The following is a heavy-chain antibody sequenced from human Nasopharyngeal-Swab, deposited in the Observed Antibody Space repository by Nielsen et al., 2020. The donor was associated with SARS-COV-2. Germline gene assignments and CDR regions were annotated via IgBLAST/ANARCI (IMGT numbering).Heavy chain of an antibody. CDR2: TEIGGTT. J-gene: IGHJ1*01. V-gene: IGHV3-53*01. Sequence: GESLKISCAVSGLTVSSTYMSWVRQAPGKGLEWVSATEIGGTTHYADSVKGRFSISRDSSTNTLYLQMNNVRAEDTAVYYCARDLGGGYCTTTNCPGSWGQGTLVTVSS. D-gene: IGHD2-2*01. CDR1: GLTVSSTY. CDR3: ARDLGGGYCTTTNCPGS.